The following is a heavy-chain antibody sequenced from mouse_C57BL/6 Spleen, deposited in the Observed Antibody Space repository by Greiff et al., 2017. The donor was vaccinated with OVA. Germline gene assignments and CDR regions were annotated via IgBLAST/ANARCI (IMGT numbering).Heavy chain of an antibody. Sequence: QVQLQQPGAELVRPGSSVKLSCKASGYTFTSYWMDWVKLRPGQGLEWIGNIYPSDSETHYNQKFKDKATLTVDKSSSTAYMQLSSLTSEDSAVYYCARGPFYYDYDVGYAMDYWGQGTSVTVSS. V-gene: IGHV1-61*01. CDR1: GYTFTSYW. D-gene: IGHD2-4*01. CDR2: IYPSDSET. CDR3: ARGPFYYDYDVGYAMDY. J-gene: IGHJ4*01.